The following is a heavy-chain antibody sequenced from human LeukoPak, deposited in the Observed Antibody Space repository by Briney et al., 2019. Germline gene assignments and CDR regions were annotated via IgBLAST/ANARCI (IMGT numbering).Heavy chain of an antibody. V-gene: IGHV3-23*01. CDR3: AKSMAGGSWYYYYGMDV. CDR1: GLTFSSYA. Sequence: QAGGSLRLSCAASGLTFSSYAMSWVRQAPGKGLEWVSAISGSGGSTYYADSVKGRFTISRDNSKNTLYLQMNSLRAEDTAVYYCAKSMAGGSWYYYYGMDVWGQGTTVTVSS. CDR2: ISGSGGST. D-gene: IGHD2-15*01. J-gene: IGHJ6*02.